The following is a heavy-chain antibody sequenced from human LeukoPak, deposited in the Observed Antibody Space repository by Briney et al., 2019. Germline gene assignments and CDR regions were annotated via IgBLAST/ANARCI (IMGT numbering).Heavy chain of an antibody. CDR1: GFTFSSYA. J-gene: IGHJ6*03. Sequence: PGGSLRLSCAASGFTFSSYAMSWIRQAPGKGLEWVSYISSSGSTIYYADSVKGRFTISRDNAKNSLYLQMNSLRAEDTAVYYCARAARWTNYGYYYYMDVWGKGTTVTVSS. CDR3: ARAARWTNYGYYYYMDV. CDR2: ISSSGSTI. V-gene: IGHV3-11*01. D-gene: IGHD4-17*01.